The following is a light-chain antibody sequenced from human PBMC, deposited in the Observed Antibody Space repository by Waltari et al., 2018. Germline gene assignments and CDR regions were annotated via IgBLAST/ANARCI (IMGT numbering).Light chain of an antibody. J-gene: IGKJ4*01. CDR2: DAS. CDR1: QSIGSL. V-gene: IGKV1-5*01. CDR3: QQYYSYFT. Sequence: DIQMTQSPSTLSVSVGDRVTITCRASQSIGSLLAWYQQKPGKAPKLLIYDASSLESGVPSRFSGSGSGTEFTLTINSLQPDDFATYSCQQYYSYFTFGGGAKVEIK.